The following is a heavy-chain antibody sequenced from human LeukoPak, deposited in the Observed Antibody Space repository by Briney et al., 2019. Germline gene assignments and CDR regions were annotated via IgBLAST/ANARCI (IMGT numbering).Heavy chain of an antibody. D-gene: IGHD4-11*01. CDR2: ISYDGSNK. V-gene: IGHV3-30*18. CDR3: AKDLHYSNYFDY. CDR1: GFTFSSYG. J-gene: IGHJ4*02. Sequence: GGSLRLSCAASGFTFSSYGMHWVRQAPGKGLEWVAVISYDGSNKYYADSVKGRFTISRDNSKNTLYQQMNSLRAEDTAVYYCAKDLHYSNYFDYWGQGTLVTVSS.